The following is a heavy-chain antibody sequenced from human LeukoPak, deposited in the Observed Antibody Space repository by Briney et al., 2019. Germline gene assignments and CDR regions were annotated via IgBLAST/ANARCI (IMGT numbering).Heavy chain of an antibody. D-gene: IGHD6-19*01. CDR1: GYTFTSYG. J-gene: IGHJ4*02. Sequence: ASVKVSCKASGYTFTSYGISWVRQATGQGLEWMGWMNPNSGNTGYAQKFQGRVTITRNTSISTAYMELSSLRSDDTAVYYCARGREVAGTVGYWGQGTLVTVSA. CDR3: ARGREVAGTVGY. V-gene: IGHV1-8*03. CDR2: MNPNSGNT.